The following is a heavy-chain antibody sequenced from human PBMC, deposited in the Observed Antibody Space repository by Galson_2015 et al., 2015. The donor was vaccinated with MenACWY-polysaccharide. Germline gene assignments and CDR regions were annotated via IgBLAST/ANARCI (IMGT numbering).Heavy chain of an antibody. Sequence: PALVKPTPTLSLTCTFSGFSVTAPGVGVGWIRQPPGKAPEWLAHIYWDGDKRFSPSLGARLTITKDTSRDQVVLTMTDMDPVDTATYYCVRLLGGVSFDSWGQGTL. CDR3: VRLLGGVSFDS. CDR1: GFSVTAPGVG. J-gene: IGHJ4*02. V-gene: IGHV2-5*02. CDR2: IYWDGDK. D-gene: IGHD1-26*01.